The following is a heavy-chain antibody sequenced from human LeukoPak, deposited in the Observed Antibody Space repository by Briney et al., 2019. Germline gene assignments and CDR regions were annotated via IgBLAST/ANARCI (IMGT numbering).Heavy chain of an antibody. Sequence: ASVKVSCKASGYTFTSYYMHWVRQAPGQRLEWMGIINPSGGSTSYAQKFQGRVTMTRDMSTSTVYMELSSLRSEDTAVYYCARTTLNVGYCSGGSCYGFLSLDYWGQGTLVTVSS. V-gene: IGHV1-46*01. CDR3: ARTTLNVGYCSGGSCYGFLSLDY. CDR1: GYTFTSYY. J-gene: IGHJ4*02. CDR2: INPSGGST. D-gene: IGHD2-15*01.